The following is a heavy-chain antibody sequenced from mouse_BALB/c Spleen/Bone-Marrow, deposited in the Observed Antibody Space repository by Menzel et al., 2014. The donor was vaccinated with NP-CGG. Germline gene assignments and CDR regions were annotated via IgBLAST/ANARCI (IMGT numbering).Heavy chain of an antibody. J-gene: IGHJ3*01. V-gene: IGHV5-6*02. D-gene: IGHD3-1*01. CDR2: ISSGVGST. Sequence: DVKLVESGGDLVKPGGSLKLSCVASGFTFSTYGMSWVCQTPDKRLEWVATISSGVGSTYYPDSVKGRFTINRDNAKNTLYLQMSSLKSEDTAKYYSTRQGATPWFAYWGQGTLVTVSA. CDR3: TRQGATPWFAY. CDR1: GFTFSTYG.